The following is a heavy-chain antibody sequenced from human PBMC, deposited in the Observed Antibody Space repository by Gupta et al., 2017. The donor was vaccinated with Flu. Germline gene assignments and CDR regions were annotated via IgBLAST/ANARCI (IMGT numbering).Heavy chain of an antibody. J-gene: IGHJ4*02. CDR2: ISAYNGNT. CDR3: ARVSSQSRGAARYSSSWYQDY. CDR1: GYTFTSYG. D-gene: IGHD6-13*01. Sequence: QVQLVQSGAEVKKPGASVKVSCKASGYTFTSYGISWVRQAPGQGLEWMGWISAYNGNTNYAQKLQGRVTMTTDTSTSTAYMELRSLRSDDTAVYYCARVSSQSRGAARYSSSWYQDYWGQGTLVTVSS. V-gene: IGHV1-18*01.